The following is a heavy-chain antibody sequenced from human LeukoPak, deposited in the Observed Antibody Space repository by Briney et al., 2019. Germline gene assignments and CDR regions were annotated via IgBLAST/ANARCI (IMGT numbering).Heavy chain of an antibody. J-gene: IGHJ4*02. CDR3: AKDGNHYYDSGGHYGDHFDY. D-gene: IGHD3-22*01. CDR2: ISASGGST. CDR1: GFTFSSYA. V-gene: IGHV3-23*01. Sequence: SLRLSCAASGFTFSSYALSWVRQAPGKGLEWVSAISASGGSTYYADSVKARFTISRDNSKNTLHLQMNSLRVEDTAVYNCAKDGNHYYDSGGHYGDHFDYWGQGTLVTVSS.